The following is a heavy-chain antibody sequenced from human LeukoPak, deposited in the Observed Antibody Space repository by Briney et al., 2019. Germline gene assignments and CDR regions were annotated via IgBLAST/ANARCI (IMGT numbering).Heavy chain of an antibody. V-gene: IGHV4-59*12. CDR1: DDSISDYY. J-gene: IGHJ4*02. CDR3: ARGKENLDF. CDR2: VYHDGSF. Sequence: SETLSLTCTVSDDSISDYYRGWIRQPPGKGLEWIGEVYHDGSFNYNPSLKSRVTILLDMSKNQFSLSLTSMTVADTAVYYCARGKENLDFWGQGTLVTASS. D-gene: IGHD2/OR15-2a*01.